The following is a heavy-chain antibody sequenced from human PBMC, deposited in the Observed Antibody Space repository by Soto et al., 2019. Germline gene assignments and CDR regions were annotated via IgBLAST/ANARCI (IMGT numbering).Heavy chain of an antibody. J-gene: IGHJ4*02. CDR2: IVVGSGNT. CDR1: GFTFTSSA. CDR3: AAAGYSSGWYGDGLDY. D-gene: IGHD6-19*01. V-gene: IGHV1-58*02. Sequence: ASVKVSCTASGFTFTSSAMQWVRQARGQRFEWIGWIVVGSGNTNYAQKFQERVTITRDMSTSTAYMELSSLRSEDTAVHYCAAAGYSSGWYGDGLDYWGQGTLVTVSS.